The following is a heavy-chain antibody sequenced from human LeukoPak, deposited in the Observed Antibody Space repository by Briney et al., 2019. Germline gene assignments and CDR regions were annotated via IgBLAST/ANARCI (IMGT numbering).Heavy chain of an antibody. Sequence: GASVKVSCKASGYTFAAYYFHWVRQAPGQGLDWMGWINPNTGGTNYAQKFQGRVTMTRDTSISTAYMELSRLRSDDTAVYYCARGYYDLLTGYYEGWFDPWGQGTLVTVSS. V-gene: IGHV1-2*02. CDR3: ARGYYDLLTGYYEGWFDP. J-gene: IGHJ5*02. CDR1: GYTFAAYY. CDR2: INPNTGGT. D-gene: IGHD3-9*01.